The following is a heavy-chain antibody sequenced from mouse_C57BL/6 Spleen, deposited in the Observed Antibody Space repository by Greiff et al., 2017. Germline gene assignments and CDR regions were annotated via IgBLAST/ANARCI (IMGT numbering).Heavy chain of an antibody. CDR2: IDHSDSST. CDR3: ARKIYDGYLDY. J-gene: IGHJ2*01. Sequence: QVQLQQPGAELVMPGASVKLSCKASGYTFTSYWMHWVKQRPGHGLEWIGEIDHSDSSTNYNQKFKGKSTLTVYKSSSTAYMQLSSLTSEDSAVYYCARKIYDGYLDYWGQGTTLTVSS. CDR1: GYTFTSYW. V-gene: IGHV1-69*01. D-gene: IGHD2-3*01.